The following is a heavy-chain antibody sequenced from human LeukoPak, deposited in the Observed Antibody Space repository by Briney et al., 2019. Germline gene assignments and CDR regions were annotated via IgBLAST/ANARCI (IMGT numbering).Heavy chain of an antibody. CDR1: GYTFTGYY. CDR3: ARAARPMIVEDY. V-gene: IGHV1-2*02. CDR2: VNPNSGGT. J-gene: IGHJ4*02. Sequence: ASVKVSCKASGYTFTGYYMHWVRQAPGQGLEWMGWVNPNSGGTNYAQKFQGRVTMTRDTSISTAYMELSRLRSDDTAVYYCARAARPMIVEDYWGQGTLVTVSS. D-gene: IGHD3-22*01.